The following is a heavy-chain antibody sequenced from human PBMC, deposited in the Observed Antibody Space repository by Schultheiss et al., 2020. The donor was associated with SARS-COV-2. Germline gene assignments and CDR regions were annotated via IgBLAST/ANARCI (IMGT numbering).Heavy chain of an antibody. Sequence: SETLSLTCTVSGYSINSGYYWGWILQPPGKGLEWIGSIYRSGNTYYNASLKSRVTISVDTSKNQISLKLSSVTAADTAVYYCARAGYSSGWDFDYWGQGTLVTVSS. CDR2: IYRSGNT. D-gene: IGHD6-19*01. V-gene: IGHV4-38-2*02. CDR1: GYSINSGYY. CDR3: ARAGYSSGWDFDY. J-gene: IGHJ4*02.